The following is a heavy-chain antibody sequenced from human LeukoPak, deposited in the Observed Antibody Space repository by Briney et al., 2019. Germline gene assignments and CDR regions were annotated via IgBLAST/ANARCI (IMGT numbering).Heavy chain of an antibody. V-gene: IGHV3-53*01. CDR3: AREGPPAGGSSGYFGGY. CDR2: IYSGGST. J-gene: IGHJ4*02. CDR1: GFTVSSNY. Sequence: PGGSLRLSCAASGFTVSSNYMSWVRQAPGKGLEWVSVIYSGGSTYYADSVKGRFTISRDNSKNTLYLQMNSLRAEDTAVYYCAREGPPAGGSSGYFGGYWGQGTLVTVSS. D-gene: IGHD3-22*01.